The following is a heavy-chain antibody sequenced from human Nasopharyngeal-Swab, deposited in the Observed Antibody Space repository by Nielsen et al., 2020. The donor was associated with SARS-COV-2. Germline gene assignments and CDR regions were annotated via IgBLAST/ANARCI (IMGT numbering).Heavy chain of an antibody. Sequence: GSLRLSCAVYGGSFSGYYWSWIRQPLGKGLEWIGEINHSGSTNYNPSLKSRVTISVDTSKNQFSLKLSSVTAADTAVYYCARGKVVPAARHYYYYYGTDVWGQGTTVTVSS. CDR1: GGSFSGYY. D-gene: IGHD2-2*01. J-gene: IGHJ6*02. CDR2: INHSGST. CDR3: ARGKVVPAARHYYYYYGTDV. V-gene: IGHV4-34*01.